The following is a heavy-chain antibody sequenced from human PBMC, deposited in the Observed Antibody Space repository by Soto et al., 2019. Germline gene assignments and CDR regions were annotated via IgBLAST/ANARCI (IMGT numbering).Heavy chain of an antibody. Sequence: SQTLSLTCAISGDSVSSNSAAWNWIRQSPSRGLEWLGRTYYRSKWYNDYAVSVKSRITINPDTSKNQFSLQLNSVTPGDTAVYCCARVLTTVTTLSGYYYGMDVWGQGTTVTVSS. D-gene: IGHD4-17*01. CDR1: GDSVSSNSAA. V-gene: IGHV6-1*01. J-gene: IGHJ6*02. CDR3: ARVLTTVTTLSGYYYGMDV. CDR2: TYYRSKWYN.